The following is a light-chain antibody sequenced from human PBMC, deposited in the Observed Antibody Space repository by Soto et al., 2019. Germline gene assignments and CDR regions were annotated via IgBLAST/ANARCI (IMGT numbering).Light chain of an antibody. V-gene: IGKV3-15*01. J-gene: IGKJ1*01. CDR3: QQYNNWPRT. CDR1: QSVSSN. CDR2: GAS. Sequence: EIVMTHSPATLSVAPGERATLSCRASQSVSSNLAWYQQKPAQAPRLLIYGASTRATGIPARFSGSGSGTEFTHTISSLQSEDFAVYYCQQYNNWPRTFGQGTKVEIE.